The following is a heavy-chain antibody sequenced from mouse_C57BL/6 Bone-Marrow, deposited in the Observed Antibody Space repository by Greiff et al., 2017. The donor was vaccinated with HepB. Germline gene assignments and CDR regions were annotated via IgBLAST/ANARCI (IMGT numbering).Heavy chain of an antibody. Sequence: QVQLKQPGAELVRPGTSVKLSCKASGYTFTSYWMHWVKQRPGQGLEWIGVIDPSDSYTNYNQKFKGKATLTVDTSSSTAYMQLSSLTSEDSAVYYCANYYGSSSAWFAYWGQGTLVTVSA. V-gene: IGHV1-59*01. CDR2: IDPSDSYT. J-gene: IGHJ3*01. D-gene: IGHD1-1*01. CDR3: ANYYGSSSAWFAY. CDR1: GYTFTSYW.